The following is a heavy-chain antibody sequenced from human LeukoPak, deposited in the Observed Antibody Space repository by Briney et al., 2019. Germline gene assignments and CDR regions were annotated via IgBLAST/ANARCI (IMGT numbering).Heavy chain of an antibody. J-gene: IGHJ4*02. V-gene: IGHV3-23*01. Sequence: ETLSLTCAVYGGSFSGYYWSWVRQAPGKGLEWVSAISGSGGSTYYADSVKGRFTISRDNSKNTLYLQMNSLRAEDTAVYYCAKVGPYSSGQKHFDYWGQGTLVTVSS. CDR3: AKVGPYSSGQKHFDY. CDR1: GGSFSGYY. CDR2: ISGSGGST. D-gene: IGHD6-19*01.